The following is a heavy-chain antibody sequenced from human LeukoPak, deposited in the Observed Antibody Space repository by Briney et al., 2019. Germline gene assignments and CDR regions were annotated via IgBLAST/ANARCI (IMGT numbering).Heavy chain of an antibody. V-gene: IGHV5-51*01. CDR3: ARPVEMATSPFDY. CDR1: GYRFADYW. J-gene: IGHJ4*02. Sequence: GESLMISCKGSGYRFADYWTAWVRQVPGQGLEWMGIIYPDDSDTRYSPSFLGQVTISADKSISTAYLQWSSLKASDTAMYYCARPVEMATSPFDYWGQGTLVTVSS. D-gene: IGHD5-24*01. CDR2: IYPDDSDT.